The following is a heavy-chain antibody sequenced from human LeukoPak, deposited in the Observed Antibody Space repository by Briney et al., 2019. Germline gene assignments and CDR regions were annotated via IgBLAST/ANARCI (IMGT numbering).Heavy chain of an antibody. CDR2: ISYDGTNK. V-gene: IGHV3-30-3*02. D-gene: IGHD3-16*01. J-gene: IGHJ4*02. CDR3: AKLGISDGIDY. CDR1: GFTFSSYG. Sequence: PGGSLRLSCAASGFTFSSYGMHWVRQAPGKGLEWVAVISYDGTNKYYADSVKGRFTISRDNSKNTLSLQMNSLRAEDTAVYYCAKLGISDGIDYWGQGTLVTVSS.